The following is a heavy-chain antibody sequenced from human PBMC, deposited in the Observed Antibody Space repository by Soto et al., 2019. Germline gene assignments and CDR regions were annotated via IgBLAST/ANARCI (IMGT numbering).Heavy chain of an antibody. D-gene: IGHD6-13*01. V-gene: IGHV3-48*02. CDR3: ARDLGSSWTEYSWFDP. CDR2: ISSSSSTI. Sequence: GGSLRLSCAASGFTFSSYSMNWVRQAPGKGLEWVSYISSSSSTIYYADSVKGRFTISRDNAKNSLYLQMNSLRDEDTAVYYCARDLGSSWTEYSWFDPWGQGTLVTVSS. CDR1: GFTFSSYS. J-gene: IGHJ5*02.